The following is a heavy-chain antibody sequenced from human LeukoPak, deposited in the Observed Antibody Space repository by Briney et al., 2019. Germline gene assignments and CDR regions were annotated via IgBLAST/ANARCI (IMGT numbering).Heavy chain of an antibody. D-gene: IGHD1-26*01. CDR3: ARDLGSGSYRGHDAFDI. Sequence: GGSLRLSCAASGFTFDDYGMSWVRHAPGKGLEWVSGINWNGGSTGYADSVKGRFTISRDNAKNSLYLQMNSLRAEDTALYYCARDLGSGSYRGHDAFDIWGQGTMVTVSS. V-gene: IGHV3-20*04. CDR1: GFTFDDYG. CDR2: INWNGGST. J-gene: IGHJ3*02.